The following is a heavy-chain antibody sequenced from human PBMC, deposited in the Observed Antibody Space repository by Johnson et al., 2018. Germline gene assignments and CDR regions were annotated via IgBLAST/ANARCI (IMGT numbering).Heavy chain of an antibody. CDR1: GFTFSRFG. J-gene: IGHJ1*01. CDR3: VRARAAVAGTPFQH. V-gene: IGHV3-30*03. D-gene: IGHD6-19*01. Sequence: QVQLVESGGGVVQPGRSLRLSCAASGFTFSRFGMHWVRQAPGKGMEWVAVVSYDGSNKYYADSVKGRFTISRDNAKNTLYLQMNSLSAEDTALYYCVRARAAVAGTPFQHWGQGTLVTVSS. CDR2: VSYDGSNK.